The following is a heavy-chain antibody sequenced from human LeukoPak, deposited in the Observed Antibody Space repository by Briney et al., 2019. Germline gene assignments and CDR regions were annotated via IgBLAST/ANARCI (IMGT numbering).Heavy chain of an antibody. D-gene: IGHD3-22*01. Sequence: GESLKISCKGSGYSFTSYWIGWVRQMPGKGLEWMGIIYPGDSDTRYSPSFQGQVTISADKSISTAYLQWSSLKASDTAMYYCARHRNGYDSSGYYYGPDAFDIWGQGTMVTVSS. CDR2: IYPGDSDT. CDR3: ARHRNGYDSSGYYYGPDAFDI. V-gene: IGHV5-51*01. CDR1: GYSFTSYW. J-gene: IGHJ3*02.